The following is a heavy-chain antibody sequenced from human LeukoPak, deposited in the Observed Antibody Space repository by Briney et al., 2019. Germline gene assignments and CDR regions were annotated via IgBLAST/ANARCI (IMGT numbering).Heavy chain of an antibody. CDR3: AKGSSGSYQSSDY. Sequence: GGSLRLSCAASGFTFSTSEMSWVRQAPGKGLEWVSYISSTSSHIFYADSVKGRFTISRDNAKNSLYLQMNSLRVEDTAVYYCAKGSSGSYQSSDYWGQGTLVTVSS. J-gene: IGHJ4*02. CDR1: GFTFSTSE. D-gene: IGHD1-26*01. V-gene: IGHV3-48*03. CDR2: ISSTSSHI.